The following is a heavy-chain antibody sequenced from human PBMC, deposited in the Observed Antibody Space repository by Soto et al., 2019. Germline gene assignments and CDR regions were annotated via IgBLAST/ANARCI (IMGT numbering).Heavy chain of an antibody. Sequence: SETLSLTCAVSGGSISSSNWWSWVRQPPGKGLEWIGEIYHSGSTNYNPSLKSRVTISVDKSKNQFSLKLSSVTAADTAVYYCARESGSYFGTDYYYYYGMDVWGQGTTVTVSS. V-gene: IGHV4-4*02. CDR1: GGSISSSNW. CDR3: ARESGSYFGTDYYYYYGMDV. D-gene: IGHD1-26*01. CDR2: IYHSGST. J-gene: IGHJ6*02.